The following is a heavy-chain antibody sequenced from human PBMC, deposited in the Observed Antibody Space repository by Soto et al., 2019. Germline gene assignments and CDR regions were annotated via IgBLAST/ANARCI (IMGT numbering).Heavy chain of an antibody. V-gene: IGHV1-18*01. D-gene: IGHD2-15*01. J-gene: IGHJ3*02. CDR3: ARDEDIVVVVAAFDI. Sequence: ASVKVSCKASGYTFTSYGISWVRQAPGQGLEWMGWISAYNGNTNYAQKLQGRVTMTTDTSTSTAYMELRSLRSDDTAVNYCARDEDIVVVVAAFDIWGQGTMVTVSS. CDR1: GYTFTSYG. CDR2: ISAYNGNT.